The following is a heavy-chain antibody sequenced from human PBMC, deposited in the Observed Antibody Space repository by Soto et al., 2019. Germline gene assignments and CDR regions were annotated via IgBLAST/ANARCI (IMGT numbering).Heavy chain of an antibody. CDR2: FDPEDGET. V-gene: IGHV1-24*01. Sequence: QVQLVQSGAEVKKPGASVKVSCKVSGYTLTELSMHWVRQAPGKGLEWMGGFDPEDGETIYAQKFQGRVTMTEDTSTDTAYMVLSSLRCEDTAVYYCATAGKAERRDKNDAFDIWGQGTMVTVSS. J-gene: IGHJ3*02. CDR3: ATAGKAERRDKNDAFDI. CDR1: GYTLTELS. D-gene: IGHD6-13*01.